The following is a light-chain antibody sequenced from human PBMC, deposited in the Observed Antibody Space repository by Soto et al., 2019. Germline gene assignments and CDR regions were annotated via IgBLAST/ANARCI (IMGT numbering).Light chain of an antibody. Sequence: LTQPHSVSESPGKTVTISCTRSSGSIASNYVQWYQQRPGSAPTTVIYEDNQRPSGVPDRFSGSIDSSSNSASLTISGLKTEDEADYYCQSYDSFNRGVFGGGTMLTVL. CDR3: QSYDSFNRGV. V-gene: IGLV6-57*04. CDR2: EDN. J-gene: IGLJ2*01. CDR1: SGSIASNY.